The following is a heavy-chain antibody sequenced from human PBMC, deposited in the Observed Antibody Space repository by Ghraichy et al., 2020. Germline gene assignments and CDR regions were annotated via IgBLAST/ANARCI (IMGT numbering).Heavy chain of an antibody. Sequence: GGSLRLSCAASGFTLSSYWMSWVRQAPGKGLEWVANIKQDGSEKYDVDSVKGRFTISRDNAKNSLYLQMNSLRAEDTAVYYCARVEDFWSGWNYYYYMDVWGKGTTVTVSS. CDR3: ARVEDFWSGWNYYYYMDV. D-gene: IGHD3-3*01. J-gene: IGHJ6*03. CDR1: GFTLSSYW. V-gene: IGHV3-7*03. CDR2: IKQDGSEK.